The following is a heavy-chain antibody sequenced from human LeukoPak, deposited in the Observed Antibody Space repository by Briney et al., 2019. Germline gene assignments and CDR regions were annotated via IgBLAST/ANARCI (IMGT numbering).Heavy chain of an antibody. V-gene: IGHV3-23*01. J-gene: IGHJ6*03. CDR1: GLTFTSYA. CDR3: AKKDGDYRVGYYYYMDV. D-gene: IGHD4-17*01. Sequence: GGSLRLSCAASGLTFTSYAMSWVRQAPGKGLEWVSGISGSGGNTYYADSVKGRFTISRDNSKNTLYLQMNSLRVEDTAVYYCAKKDGDYRVGYYYYMDVWGKGTTVTVSS. CDR2: ISGSGGNT.